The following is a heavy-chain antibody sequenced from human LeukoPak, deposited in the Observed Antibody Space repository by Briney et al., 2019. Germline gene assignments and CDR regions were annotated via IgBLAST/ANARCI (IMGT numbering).Heavy chain of an antibody. CDR3: ARDRGVPRPYYFDQ. CDR1: GGSVRSSSYY. J-gene: IGHJ4*02. Sequence: KPSETLSLTCTVSGGSVRSSSYYWGCIRQPPGKGLEWIGSVHYNGSTCYNPSLGGRVIMSIDTSENQFSLKLTSVTAADTAMYYCARDRGVPRPYYFDQWGQGTLVTVSS. V-gene: IGHV4-39*07. D-gene: IGHD3-10*01. CDR2: VHYNGST.